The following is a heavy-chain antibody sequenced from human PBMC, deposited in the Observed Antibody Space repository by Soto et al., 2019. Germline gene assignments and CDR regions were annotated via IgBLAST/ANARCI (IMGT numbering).Heavy chain of an antibody. CDR3: VKTAWLFDY. Sequence: SETLSLTCTVSGASITDSYWSWVRQPPGKGLEVIGYIYDKGPTKDINYNPSLKSRVTMSIDTSKNQFSVELRSVTAADTAVYYCVKTAWLFDYWGRGTLVTVSS. D-gene: IGHD1-1*01. V-gene: IGHV4-59*12. CDR1: GASITDSY. CDR2: IYDKGPT. J-gene: IGHJ4*02.